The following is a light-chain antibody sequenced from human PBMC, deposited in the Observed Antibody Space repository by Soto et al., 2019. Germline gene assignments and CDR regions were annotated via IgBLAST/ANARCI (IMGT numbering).Light chain of an antibody. CDR1: SSNIGAGYD. CDR3: QSYDSSLSGYV. CDR2: ANS. Sequence: QLVLTQPPSVSGAPGQRVTISCTGSSSNIGAGYDVHWYQQFPGTAPKLLIYANSDRPSGVPDRFSGSKSGTSASLAITGLQAEDEADYYCQSYDSSLSGYVFGTGTKLTVL. J-gene: IGLJ1*01. V-gene: IGLV1-40*01.